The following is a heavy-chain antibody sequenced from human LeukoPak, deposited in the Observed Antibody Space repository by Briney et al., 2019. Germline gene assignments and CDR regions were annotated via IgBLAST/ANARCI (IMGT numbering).Heavy chain of an antibody. V-gene: IGHV1-46*01. Sequence: GASVKLSCKASGYTFTSYYIHWVRQAPGQGLEWMGLINPSGGSTNYAQKFQGRVTMTSDTSTSTVYMELSSLRSEDTAVYYCARGPRITMVRGGQWYYYMDVWGKGTTVTISS. CDR2: INPSGGST. D-gene: IGHD3-10*01. J-gene: IGHJ6*03. CDR3: ARGPRITMVRGGQWYYYMDV. CDR1: GYTFTSYY.